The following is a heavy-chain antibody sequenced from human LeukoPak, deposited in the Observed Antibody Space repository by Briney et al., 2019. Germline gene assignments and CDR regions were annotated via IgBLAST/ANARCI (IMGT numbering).Heavy chain of an antibody. J-gene: IGHJ4*02. CDR2: IKQDGSEK. CDR3: ASGQQLGY. D-gene: IGHD6-6*01. V-gene: IGHV3-7*01. Sequence: PGGSLGLSCAASGFTFGNYWMSWVRQAPGKGLEWVANIKQDGSEKYYVDSVKGRFTISRDNAKNSLYLQMNSLRAEDTAVYYCASGQQLGYWGQGTLVTVSS. CDR1: GFTFGNYW.